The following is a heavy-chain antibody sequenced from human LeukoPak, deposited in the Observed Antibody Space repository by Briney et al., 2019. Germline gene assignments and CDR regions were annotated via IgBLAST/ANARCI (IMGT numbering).Heavy chain of an antibody. J-gene: IGHJ5*02. D-gene: IGHD6-19*01. V-gene: IGHV4-39*01. CDR2: IYYSGST. CDR1: GGSISSSSYY. CDR3: ARRLVQDWFDP. Sequence: SETLSLTCTVSGGSISSSSYYWGWIRQPPGKGLEWIGSIYYSGSTYYNPSLKSRVTISVDTSKNQFSLKLSSVTAADTAVYYCARRLVQDWFDPWGQGTLVTVSS.